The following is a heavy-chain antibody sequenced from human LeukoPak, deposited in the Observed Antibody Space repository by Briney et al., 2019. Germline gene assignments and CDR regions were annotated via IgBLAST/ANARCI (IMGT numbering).Heavy chain of an antibody. CDR3: ARADRLHGGPYLIGP. V-gene: IGHV1-2*02. Sequence: ASVKVSCKTSGYSFTDYYMNWVRQAPGQGLEWMGWINPNSGGTSSAQKFQGRVIMTRDTSITTVYMEVGWLTSDATAIYYCARADRLHGGPYLIGPWGQGTLVTVSS. D-gene: IGHD2-21*01. J-gene: IGHJ5*02. CDR1: GYSFTDYY. CDR2: INPNSGGT.